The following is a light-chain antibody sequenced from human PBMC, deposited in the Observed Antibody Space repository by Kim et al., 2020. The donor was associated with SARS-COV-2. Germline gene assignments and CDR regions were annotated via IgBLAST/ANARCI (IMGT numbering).Light chain of an antibody. Sequence: SLSPGDPAPLSRRASQSLSSFVAWYQRPAGQAPRLLIYDACNRATGIPARFSGSGSGTAFPLPISSLGPGDFAVYYCQQRSNWLYTFGQGPKLEIK. CDR1: QSLSSF. V-gene: IGKV3-11*01. J-gene: IGKJ2*01. CDR2: DAC. CDR3: QQRSNWLYT.